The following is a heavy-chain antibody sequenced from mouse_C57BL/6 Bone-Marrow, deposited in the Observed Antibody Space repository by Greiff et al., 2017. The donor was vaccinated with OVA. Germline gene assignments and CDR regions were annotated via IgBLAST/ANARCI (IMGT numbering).Heavy chain of an antibody. J-gene: IGHJ4*01. D-gene: IGHD1-1*01. Sequence: QVQLQQSGAELVMPGASVKLSCKASGYTFTSYWMHWVKQRPGQGLEWIGEIDPSDSYTNYNQKFKGKSTLTVDKSSSTAYMQLSSLTSEDSAVYYCARYNYGSDYAMDYWGQGTSVTVSS. CDR2: IDPSDSYT. CDR1: GYTFTSYW. CDR3: ARYNYGSDYAMDY. V-gene: IGHV1-69*01.